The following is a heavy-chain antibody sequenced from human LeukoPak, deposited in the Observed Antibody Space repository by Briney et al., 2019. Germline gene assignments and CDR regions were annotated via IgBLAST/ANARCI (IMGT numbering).Heavy chain of an antibody. CDR2: INPNSGDT. V-gene: IGHV1-2*02. CDR1: GYTFTEHY. CDR3: ARDSSAALEF. D-gene: IGHD2-2*01. J-gene: IGHJ4*02. Sequence: ASVKVSCKASGYTFTEHYIHWVRQAPGQGLEWMGWINPNSGDTNCAQNSQGRVTITRDASNSIVYMEVSSLSSDDTAVYYCARDSSAALEFWGQGTPVTVSP.